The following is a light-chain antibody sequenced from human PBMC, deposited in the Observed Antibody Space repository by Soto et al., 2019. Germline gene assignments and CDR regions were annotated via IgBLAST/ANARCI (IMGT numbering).Light chain of an antibody. CDR1: HSVYNY. CDR3: QQAYINPIS. V-gene: IGKV1-39*01. CDR2: SAV. J-gene: IGKJ5*01. Sequence: DIQMTQSPSSLSASVGDRVNITCRASHSVYNYFHWYQQKPGKAPMLLVHSAVELEFGVPSRVSGSGSGTDFALTISGLHPEDFASCFCQQAYINPISFGQGTRL.